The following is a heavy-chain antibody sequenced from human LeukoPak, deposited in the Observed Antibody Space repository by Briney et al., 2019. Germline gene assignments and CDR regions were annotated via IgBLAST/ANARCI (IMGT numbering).Heavy chain of an antibody. V-gene: IGHV4-39*01. CDR2: IYYSGST. J-gene: IGHJ4*02. CDR3: AKAGMATYFEREDY. D-gene: IGHD5-24*01. CDR1: GGSISSSSYY. Sequence: SETLSLTCTVSGGSISSSSYYWGWIRQPPGKGLEWIGSIYYSGSTYYNPSLKSRVTISVDTSKNQFSLKLSSVTAADTAVYYCAKAGMATYFEREDYWGQGTLVTVSS.